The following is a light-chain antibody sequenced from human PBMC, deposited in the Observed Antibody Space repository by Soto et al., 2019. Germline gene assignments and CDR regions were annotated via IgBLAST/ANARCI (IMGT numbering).Light chain of an antibody. CDR2: GAF. CDR1: PGISNF. V-gene: IGKV1-27*01. CDR3: EKYNSCPFT. Sequence: DVQLTQSPSSLSASVGDRVTITCRASPGISNFVAWYQQKPGKVPKLLIYGAFTLQSGVPPRFSGSGSGTYFTLTISSLQPEDVATYYCEKYNSCPFTFGQGTKLEIK. J-gene: IGKJ2*01.